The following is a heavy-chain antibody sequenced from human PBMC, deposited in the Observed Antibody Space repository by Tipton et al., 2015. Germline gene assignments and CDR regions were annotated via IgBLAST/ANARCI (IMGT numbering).Heavy chain of an antibody. CDR2: IHYGGNT. J-gene: IGHJ4*02. D-gene: IGHD3-9*01. V-gene: IGHV4-39*07. CDR3: ACQDYDSLTRDYQTVDY. CDR1: GDSISRSNYY. Sequence: TLSLTCTVSGDSISRSNYYWGWIRQPPGMGLEWIASIHYGGNTHYNPSLKSRVTMSRDTSKNQFSLKLTSVTAADTAVYYCACQDYDSLTRDYQTVDYGGQGTLVTVSS.